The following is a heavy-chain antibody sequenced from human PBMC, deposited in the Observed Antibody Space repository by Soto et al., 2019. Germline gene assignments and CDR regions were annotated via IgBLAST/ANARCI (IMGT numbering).Heavy chain of an antibody. Sequence: PGVSLRLSCATSGFIFRIYDMSWVRQAPGKGLEWVSGISPTGGTRYYADSVKGRFTISRDNAESSLYLQMNSLRDEDTAVYFCARDFGHGYYLDYWGRGTLVTVSS. D-gene: IGHD3-3*01. J-gene: IGHJ4*02. CDR1: GFIFRIYD. CDR2: ISPTGGTR. CDR3: ARDFGHGYYLDY. V-gene: IGHV3-48*02.